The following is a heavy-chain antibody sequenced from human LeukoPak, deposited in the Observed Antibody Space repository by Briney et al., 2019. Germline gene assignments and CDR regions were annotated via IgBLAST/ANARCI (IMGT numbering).Heavy chain of an antibody. D-gene: IGHD7-27*01. Sequence: SETLSLTCAVYGGSFSGYYWSWIRQPPGKGLEWIGEINHSGSTNYNPSLKSRVTISVDKSKNQFSLKLSSVTAADTAVYYCARGWGNHWGFYYHGMDVWGQGTTVTVSS. J-gene: IGHJ6*02. CDR3: ARGWGNHWGFYYHGMDV. CDR2: INHSGST. CDR1: GGSFSGYY. V-gene: IGHV4-34*01.